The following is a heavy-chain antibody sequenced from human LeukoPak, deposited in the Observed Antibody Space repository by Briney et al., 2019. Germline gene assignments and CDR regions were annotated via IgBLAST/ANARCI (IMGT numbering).Heavy chain of an antibody. CDR3: ARDRPRITMIVGGFDY. V-gene: IGHV1-46*01. D-gene: IGHD3-22*01. CDR2: INPSGGST. CDR1: GYTFTSYY. J-gene: IGHJ4*02. Sequence: GASVKVSCKASGYTFTSYYIHWVRQAPGQGLEWMGIINPSGGSTNYAQKLQGRVTMTTDTSTSTAYMEPRSLRSDDTAVYYCARDRPRITMIVGGFDYWGQGTLVTVSS.